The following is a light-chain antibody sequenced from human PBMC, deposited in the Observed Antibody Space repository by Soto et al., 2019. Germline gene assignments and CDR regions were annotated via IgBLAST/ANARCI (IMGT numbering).Light chain of an antibody. CDR2: AVT. V-gene: IGLV2-14*03. J-gene: IGLJ1*01. CDR3: CSYSGGSTLYV. CDR1: SSDVGAYSY. Sequence: QAVLTQPASVSGSPGQSITISCTGTSSDVGAYSYVSWYQQHPGKAPKLVIFAVTNRPSGVSNRFSGSKSGNTASLTISGLQTDDEADYYCCSYSGGSTLYVFGTGTKVTVL.